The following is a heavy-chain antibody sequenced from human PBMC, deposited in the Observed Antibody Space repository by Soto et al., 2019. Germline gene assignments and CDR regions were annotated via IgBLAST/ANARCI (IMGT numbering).Heavy chain of an antibody. V-gene: IGHV4-30-4*01. CDR3: ARDAEDGGYLLYGMDV. CDR2: IYYSGIT. D-gene: IGHD3-22*01. CDR1: GGSISSGDYY. Sequence: SETLSLTCTVSGGSISSGDYYWSWIRQPPGKGLEWIGYIYYSGITYYNPSLKSRVTISVYTSKNQFSLKLSPVTAAQTAVYYSARDAEDGGYLLYGMDVWGQGTTVTVSS. J-gene: IGHJ6*02.